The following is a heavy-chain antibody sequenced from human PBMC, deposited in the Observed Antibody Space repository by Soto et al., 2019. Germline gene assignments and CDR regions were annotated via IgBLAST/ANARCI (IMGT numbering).Heavy chain of an antibody. V-gene: IGHV1-3*01. Sequence: ASVKVSCKASGYTFTSYAMHWVRQAPGQRLELIVWINAGNGNTKYSQKFQGRVTITRYTSASTAYMELSSLRSEDTAVYYCARISVVVTALDYWGQGTLVTVSS. J-gene: IGHJ4*02. CDR2: INAGNGNT. CDR3: ARISVVVTALDY. D-gene: IGHD2-21*02. CDR1: GYTFTSYA.